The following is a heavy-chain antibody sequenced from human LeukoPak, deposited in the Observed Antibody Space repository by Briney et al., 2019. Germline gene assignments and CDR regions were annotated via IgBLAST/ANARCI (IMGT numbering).Heavy chain of an antibody. D-gene: IGHD5-18*01. CDR3: ARDDGYSGAFDI. J-gene: IGHJ3*02. CDR1: GGSISSSSHY. Sequence: SETLSLTCTVSGGSISSSSHYWGWIRQSPGKGLEWIGSIYYSGSTYYNPSLKSRVTTSVDTSKKQFSLKVSSVTAADTAVYYCARDDGYSGAFDIWGQGTMVTVSS. CDR2: IYYSGST. V-gene: IGHV4-39*07.